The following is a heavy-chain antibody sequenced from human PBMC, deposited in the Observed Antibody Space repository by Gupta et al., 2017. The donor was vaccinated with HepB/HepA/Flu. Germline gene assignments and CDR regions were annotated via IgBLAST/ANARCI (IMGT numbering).Heavy chain of an antibody. CDR1: GSPVSGNY. V-gene: IGHV3-66*01. CDR3: ARANMDYFYGMDV. D-gene: IGHD4/OR15-4a*01. CDR2: IYSGGVT. Sequence: EVQLVESGGGLVQPGGSRRLSCAASGSPVSGNYMTWVRQAPGKGLEWVAGIYSGGVTYHADSVRGRFIISRDKSKNTLFLQMNSLRAEDTALYYCARANMDYFYGMDVWGQGTTVTVSS. J-gene: IGHJ6*02.